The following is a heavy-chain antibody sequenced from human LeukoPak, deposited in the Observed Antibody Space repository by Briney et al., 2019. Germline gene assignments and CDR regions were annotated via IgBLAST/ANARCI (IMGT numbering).Heavy chain of an antibody. CDR2: IYYSGST. CDR1: GGSISSYY. CDR3: ARARGYSSGYQDY. J-gene: IGHJ4*02. Sequence: SETLSLTCTVSGGSISSYYWSWIRQPPGRGLEWIGYIYYSGSTNYNPSLKSRVTTSVDTSKNQFSLKLSSVTAADTAVYYCARARGYSSGYQDYWGQGTLVTVSS. D-gene: IGHD5-18*01. V-gene: IGHV4-59*08.